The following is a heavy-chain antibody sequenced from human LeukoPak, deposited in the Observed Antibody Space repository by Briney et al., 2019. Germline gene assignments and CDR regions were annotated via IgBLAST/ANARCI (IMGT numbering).Heavy chain of an antibody. CDR3: ARGYYDSSGYYYFEYYFDY. CDR1: GFTFVDYA. V-gene: IGHV3-9*01. CDR2: IGGNSGSI. J-gene: IGHJ4*02. Sequence: GGSLRLSCAASGFTFVDYAMHGVRQAPGKGLGWVSGIGGNSGSIGYADSVKGRFTISRDNAKNSLYLQMNSLRAEDTALYYCARGYYDSSGYYYFEYYFDYWGQGTLVTVSS. D-gene: IGHD3-22*01.